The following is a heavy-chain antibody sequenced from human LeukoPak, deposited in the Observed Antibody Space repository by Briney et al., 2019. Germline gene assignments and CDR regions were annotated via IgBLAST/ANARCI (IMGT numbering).Heavy chain of an antibody. J-gene: IGHJ4*02. Sequence: QAGGSLRLSCAASGFTFSSYGMHWVRQAPGKGLEWVAVISYDGSNKYYADSVKGRFTISRDNSKDTLYLQMNSLRAEDTAVYYCAKLTLDGYNYEVWSDYFDYWGQGTLVTVSS. CDR2: ISYDGSNK. D-gene: IGHD5-24*01. CDR3: AKLTLDGYNYEVWSDYFDY. CDR1: GFTFSSYG. V-gene: IGHV3-30*18.